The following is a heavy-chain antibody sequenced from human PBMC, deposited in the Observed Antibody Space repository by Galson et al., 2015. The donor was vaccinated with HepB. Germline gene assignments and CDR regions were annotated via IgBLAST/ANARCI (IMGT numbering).Heavy chain of an antibody. CDR3: ARDNNCSP. CDR2: IQYDGSEK. Sequence: SLRLSCAASGFTFSGSWMTWVRQAPGKGLEWVASIQYDGSEKYYVDSVKGRFTISRDNANNSLSLQMNSLRGEDTAVYYCARDNNCSPWGQGALVTVSS. D-gene: IGHD2-21*01. CDR1: GFTFSGSW. J-gene: IGHJ5*02. V-gene: IGHV3-7*03.